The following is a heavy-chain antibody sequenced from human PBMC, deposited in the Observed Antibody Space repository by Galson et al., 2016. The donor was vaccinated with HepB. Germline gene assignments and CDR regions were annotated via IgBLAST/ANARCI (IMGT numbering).Heavy chain of an antibody. Sequence: SLRLSCAASRFTFTRYAMHWVRQAPGKGLEWVAVISSDGSKKYYADSVKGRFTIYRDNSKNTLYLQMNSLRAEDTAIYYCARDSGTPPPRRGPSSGYWGQGTLVTVSS. CDR1: RFTFTRYA. CDR2: ISSDGSKK. CDR3: ARDSGTPPPRRGPSSGY. D-gene: IGHD1-26*01. J-gene: IGHJ4*02. V-gene: IGHV3-30-3*01.